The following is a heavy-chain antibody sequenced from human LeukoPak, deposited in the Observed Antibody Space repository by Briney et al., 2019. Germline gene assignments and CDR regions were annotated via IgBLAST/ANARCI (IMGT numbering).Heavy chain of an antibody. CDR3: ARGSGSPLHYYYGMDV. D-gene: IGHD3-10*01. J-gene: IGHJ6*04. CDR1: GDSFSAYY. V-gene: IGHV4-34*01. CDR2: NNHSGST. Sequence: SETLSLTCAVYGDSFSAYYWSWLRQPPGKGLEWIGENNHSGSTNYNPALKSRVTISVDTSKNPSSLKLSSVTAADTAVCYCARGSGSPLHYYYGMDVWGKGTTVTVSS.